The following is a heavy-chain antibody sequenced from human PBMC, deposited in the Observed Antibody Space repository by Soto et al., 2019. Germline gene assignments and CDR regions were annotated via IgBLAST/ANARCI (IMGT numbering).Heavy chain of an antibody. Sequence: QVPLVQSGAEVKKPGASVKVSCKASGYTFTSYAMHWVRQAPGQRLEWMGWINAGNGNTKYSQKFQGRVTITRDTSASTAYMELSSLRSEDTAVYYCARDCSGGSCYLAMDYWGQGTLVTVSS. V-gene: IGHV1-3*01. CDR3: ARDCSGGSCYLAMDY. J-gene: IGHJ4*02. CDR1: GYTFTSYA. D-gene: IGHD2-15*01. CDR2: INAGNGNT.